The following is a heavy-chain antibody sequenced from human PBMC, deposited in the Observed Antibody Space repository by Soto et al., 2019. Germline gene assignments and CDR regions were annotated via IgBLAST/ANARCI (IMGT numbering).Heavy chain of an antibody. CDR3: ARASTTVTTLDY. J-gene: IGHJ4*02. V-gene: IGHV4-59*12. D-gene: IGHD4-17*01. CDR1: GGSISSYY. Sequence: SETLSLTCTVSGGSISSYYWSWIRQPPGKGLEWIGYVYISASTNYNPSLKSRVTISVDRSKNQFSLKLSSVTAADTAVYYCARASTTVTTLDYWGQGTLVTVSS. CDR2: VYISAST.